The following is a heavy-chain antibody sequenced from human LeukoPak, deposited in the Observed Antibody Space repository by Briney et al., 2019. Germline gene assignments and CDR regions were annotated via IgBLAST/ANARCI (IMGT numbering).Heavy chain of an antibody. CDR2: MSTTGSTI. CDR3: GRDGFFGGIHY. V-gene: IGHV3-48*03. CDR1: GFTFSSFE. J-gene: IGHJ4*02. D-gene: IGHD3-3*01. Sequence: PRGSPLDSRAASGFTFSSFEGNWGRQAPGKGLERVSFMSTTGSTISYGETLNGRFTMSRDNAMNSLFLIMNSLRAEDTAVYYCGRDGFFGGIHYWGQ.